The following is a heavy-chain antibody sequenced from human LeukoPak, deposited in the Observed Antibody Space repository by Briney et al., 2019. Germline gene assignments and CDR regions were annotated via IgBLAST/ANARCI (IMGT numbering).Heavy chain of an antibody. CDR2: IIPILGIA. Sequence: ASVKVSCKASGYTFSTSGISWVRQAPGQGLEWMGRIIPILGIANYAQKFQGRVTITADKSTSTAYMELSSLRSEDTAVYYCARAAVAGPFDYWGQGTLVTVSS. CDR1: GYTFSTSG. J-gene: IGHJ4*02. CDR3: ARAAVAGPFDY. V-gene: IGHV1-69*04. D-gene: IGHD6-19*01.